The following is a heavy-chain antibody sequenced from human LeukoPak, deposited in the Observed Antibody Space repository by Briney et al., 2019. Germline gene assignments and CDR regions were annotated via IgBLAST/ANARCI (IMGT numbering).Heavy chain of an antibody. J-gene: IGHJ4*02. CDR2: IYYSGST. V-gene: IGHV4-59*01. Sequence: PSKTLSLTCTVSGGSISSYYWNWIRQPPGKGLEWIGYIYYSGSTNYNPSLKSRVTISVDTSKNQFSLKLSSVTAADTAVYYCARDPMPKQYCLDDCYSIFEYWGQGTLVTVSS. D-gene: IGHD2-21*02. CDR1: GGSISSYY. CDR3: ARDPMPKQYCLDDCYSIFEY.